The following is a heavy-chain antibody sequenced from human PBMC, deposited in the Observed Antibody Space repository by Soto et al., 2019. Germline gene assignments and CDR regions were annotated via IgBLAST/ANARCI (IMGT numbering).Heavy chain of an antibody. CDR1: GGSISSYY. CDR3: AREGDHAIDY. V-gene: IGHV4-59*01. CDR2: IYYSGST. Sequence: QVQLQESGPGLVKPSETLSLTCTVSGGSISSYYWSWIRQPPGKGLEWIGYIYYSGSTNYNPSLKSRVTISVDTSKNQFSLKRSSVTAADTSVYYCAREGDHAIDYWGQGTLVTVSS. J-gene: IGHJ4*02. D-gene: IGHD3-16*01.